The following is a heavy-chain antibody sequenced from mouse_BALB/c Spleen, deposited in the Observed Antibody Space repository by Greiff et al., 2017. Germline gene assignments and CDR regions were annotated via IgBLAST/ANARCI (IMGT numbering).Heavy chain of an antibody. V-gene: IGHV1-15*01. J-gene: IGHJ3*01. CDR1: GYTFTDYE. Sequence: QVQLKESGAELVRPGASVTLSCKASGYTFTDYEMHWVKQTPVHGLEWIGAIDPETGGTAYNQKFKGKATLTADKSSSTAYMELRSLTSEDSAVYYCTEDISGYEAYWGQGTLVTVSA. D-gene: IGHD3-2*01. CDR3: TEDISGYEAY. CDR2: IDPETGGT.